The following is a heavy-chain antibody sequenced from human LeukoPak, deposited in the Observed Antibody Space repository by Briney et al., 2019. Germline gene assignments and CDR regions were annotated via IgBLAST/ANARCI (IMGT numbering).Heavy chain of an antibody. D-gene: IGHD3-3*01. CDR1: GGSFSGYY. CDR2: INHSGST. Sequence: PSETLSLTCAVFGGSFSGYYWSWIRQPPGKGLEWIGEINHSGSTNYNPSLKSRVTISVDTSKNQFSLKLSSVTAADTAVYYCARQGWGVYTIFPRSNWFDPWGQGTPVTVSS. V-gene: IGHV4-34*01. CDR3: ARQGWGVYTIFPRSNWFDP. J-gene: IGHJ5*02.